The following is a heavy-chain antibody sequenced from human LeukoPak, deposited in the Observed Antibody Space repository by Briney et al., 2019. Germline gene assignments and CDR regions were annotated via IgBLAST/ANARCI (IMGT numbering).Heavy chain of an antibody. V-gene: IGHV4-59*01. J-gene: IGHJ4*02. CDR3: ATDRLGYYYDSSGGGSDY. CDR2: IYYSGST. D-gene: IGHD3-22*01. CDR1: GGSISSYY. Sequence: PSETLSLTCTVSGGSISSYYWSWIRQPPGKGLEWIGYIYYSGSTNYNPSLKSRVTISVDTSKNQFSLKLSSVTAADTAVYYCATDRLGYYYDSSGGGSDYWGQGTLVTVSS.